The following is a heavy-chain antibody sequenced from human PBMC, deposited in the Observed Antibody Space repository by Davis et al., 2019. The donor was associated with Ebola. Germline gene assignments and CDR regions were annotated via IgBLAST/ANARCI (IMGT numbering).Heavy chain of an antibody. D-gene: IGHD3-9*01. J-gene: IGHJ4*02. CDR3: ARDPPRHDILTGLFDY. CDR1: GFTFSSYW. V-gene: IGHV3-74*01. Sequence: HTGGSLRPSCAASGFTFSSYWMHWVRQAPGKGLVWVSRINSDGSSTSYADSVKGRFTISRDNAKNTLNLQMNSLRAEDTAVYYCARDPPRHDILTGLFDYWGQGTLVTVSS. CDR2: INSDGSST.